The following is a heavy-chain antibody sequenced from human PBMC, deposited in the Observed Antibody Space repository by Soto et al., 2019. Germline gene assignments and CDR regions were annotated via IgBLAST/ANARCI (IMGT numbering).Heavy chain of an antibody. Sequence: QVQLVQSGAEVKKPGASMKVSCKASGYTLTTYGISWVRQAPGQGLEWMGWISAYNGKNNYAQKFQGRVTMTTDTSTSIAYMELRSLRSDDTAVYYCARGPPNSCSGGSCYSHYFDYWGQGTLVTVSS. D-gene: IGHD2-15*01. V-gene: IGHV1-18*01. J-gene: IGHJ4*02. CDR1: GYTLTTYG. CDR2: ISAYNGKN. CDR3: ARGPPNSCSGGSCYSHYFDY.